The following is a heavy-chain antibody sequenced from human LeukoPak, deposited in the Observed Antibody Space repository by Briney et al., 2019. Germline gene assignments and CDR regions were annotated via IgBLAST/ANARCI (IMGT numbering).Heavy chain of an antibody. J-gene: IGHJ3*02. CDR3: ARERTMIVAAFDI. CDR1: GGTFGSYA. V-gene: IGHV1-69*05. CDR2: IIPIFGTA. Sequence: ASVKVSCKASGGTFGSYAITWVRQAPGQGLEWMGRIIPIFGTANYAQKFQGRATITTDESTSTAYMELSSLRSEDTAVYYCARERTMIVAAFDIWGQGTMVTVSS. D-gene: IGHD3-22*01.